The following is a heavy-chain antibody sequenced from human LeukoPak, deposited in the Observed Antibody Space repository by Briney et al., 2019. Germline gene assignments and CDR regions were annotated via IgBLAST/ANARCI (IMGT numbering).Heavy chain of an antibody. J-gene: IGHJ4*02. CDR3: ARGGYYDSSGYYDY. CDR2: ISSSSSTI. D-gene: IGHD3-22*01. V-gene: IGHV3-48*01. CDR1: GFTFSSYS. Sequence: GGSLRLSCAASGFTFSSYSMNWVRQAPGKGLEWVSYISSSSSTIYYADPVKGRFTISRDNSKNTLYLQMGSLRAEDMAVYYCARGGYYDSSGYYDYWGQGTLVTVSS.